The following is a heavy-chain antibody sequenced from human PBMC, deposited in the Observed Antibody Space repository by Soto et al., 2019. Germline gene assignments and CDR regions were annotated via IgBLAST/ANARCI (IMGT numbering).Heavy chain of an antibody. J-gene: IGHJ6*02. V-gene: IGHV1-69*02. Sequence: QVQLVQSGAEVKKPGSSVKVSCKASGGTFSSYTISWVRQAPGQGLEWMGRIIPSLGIANYAQKFPGSVKSAAHKPTSTAYRELGSRRSEDTAVDYWARGRGHDYGEYGHYYYGMDVWGQGTTVTVSS. CDR1: GGTFSSYT. D-gene: IGHD4-17*01. CDR3: ARGRGHDYGEYGHYYYGMDV. CDR2: IIPSLGIA.